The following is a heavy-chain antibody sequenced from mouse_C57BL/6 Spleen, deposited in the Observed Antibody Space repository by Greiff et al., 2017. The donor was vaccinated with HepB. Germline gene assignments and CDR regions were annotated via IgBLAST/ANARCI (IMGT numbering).Heavy chain of an antibody. V-gene: IGHV2-6-1*01. CDR1: GFSLTSYG. J-gene: IGHJ4*01. CDR2: IWSDGST. D-gene: IGHD1-1*01. Sequence: VKLQESGPGLVAPSQSLSITCTVSGFSLTSYGVHWVRQPPGKGLEWLVVIWSDGSTTYNSALKSRLSISKDNSKSQVCLKMNSLQTDDTAMYYWARHEATVYYAMDYWGQGTSVTVSS. CDR3: ARHEATVYYAMDY.